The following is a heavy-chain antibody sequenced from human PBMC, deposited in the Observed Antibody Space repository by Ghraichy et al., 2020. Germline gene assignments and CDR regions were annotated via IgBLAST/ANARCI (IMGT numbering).Heavy chain of an antibody. CDR3: AREAVGVIIKNYYGMDV. Sequence: ASVKVSCKASGYTFTSYAMHWVRQAPGQRLEWMGWINAGNGNTKYSQKFQGRVTITRDTSASTAYMELSSLRSEDTAVYYCAREAVGVIIKNYYGMDVWGQVTTVTVSS. D-gene: IGHD1-26*01. CDR2: INAGNGNT. CDR1: GYTFTSYA. J-gene: IGHJ6*02. V-gene: IGHV1-3*01.